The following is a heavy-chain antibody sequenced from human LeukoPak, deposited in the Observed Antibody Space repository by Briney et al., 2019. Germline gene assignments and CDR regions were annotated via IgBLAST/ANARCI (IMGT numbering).Heavy chain of an antibody. CDR1: GFTFRTYW. Sequence: GGSLRLSCAASGFTFRTYWMHWVRQAPGKGLEWVLAIIGSGSSTYFADSVKGRFTIPRDNSKNTLFLQMNSLRAEDTAVYYCAKDRAQQLVLDFWGQGTLVTVSS. V-gene: IGHV3-23*01. CDR3: AKDRAQQLVLDF. CDR2: IIGSGSST. D-gene: IGHD6-13*01. J-gene: IGHJ4*02.